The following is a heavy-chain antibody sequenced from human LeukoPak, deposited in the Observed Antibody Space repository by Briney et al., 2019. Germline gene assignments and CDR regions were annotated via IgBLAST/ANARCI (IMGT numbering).Heavy chain of an antibody. CDR2: IYYSGST. J-gene: IGHJ4*02. V-gene: IGHV4-59*01. Sequence: KPSETLSLACTVSGGSISSYYWSWIRQPPGKGLEWIGYIYYSGSTNYNPSLKSRVTISVDTSKNQFSLKLSSVTAADTAVYYCARASDDYVWGSFDYWGQGTLVTVSS. D-gene: IGHD3-16*01. CDR3: ARASDDYVWGSFDY. CDR1: GGSISSYY.